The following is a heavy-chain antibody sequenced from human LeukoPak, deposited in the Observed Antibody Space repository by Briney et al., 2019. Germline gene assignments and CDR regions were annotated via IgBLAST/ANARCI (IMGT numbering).Heavy chain of an antibody. CDR1: GYIFTTYW. Sequence: GESLKISCKGSGYIFTTYWIAWVRQMPGKGLEWMGIIYPAYSDTRYSPSFQGQVTISADKSISTAYLQWSSLKASDTAMYYCARHRDSSGRGDYYYYMDVWGKGTTVTVSS. V-gene: IGHV5-51*01. CDR2: IYPAYSDT. J-gene: IGHJ6*03. D-gene: IGHD6-19*01. CDR3: ARHRDSSGRGDYYYYMDV.